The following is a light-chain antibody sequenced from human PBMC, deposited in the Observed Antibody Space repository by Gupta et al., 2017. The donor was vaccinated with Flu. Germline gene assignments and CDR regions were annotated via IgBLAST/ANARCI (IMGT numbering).Light chain of an antibody. CDR3: RQALQTPRT. CDR1: QSLLHSNGYNY. CDR2: LGS. V-gene: IGKV2-28*01. J-gene: IGKJ1*01. Sequence: DLVITHSPLTMPVTPGEPASISCRSSQSLLHSNGYNYLDWYLQKPGQSPQLLIYLGSNRASGVPDRFSGSGSGTDFTLKISRVEAEDVGVYYCRQALQTPRTFGQGTKVEIK.